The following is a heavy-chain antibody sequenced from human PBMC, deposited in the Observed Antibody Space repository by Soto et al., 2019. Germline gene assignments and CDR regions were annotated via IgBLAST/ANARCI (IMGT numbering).Heavy chain of an antibody. V-gene: IGHV3-49*04. J-gene: IGHJ4*02. Sequence: PGGSLRLCCTASGFTFGNSAINWVRQAPGEGLEWIGLIRNQTYSGTTEYAASVRGRFTISRHDSNGVAYLQMSSLRTEDSAVYYCITAASPSIAYFFYFWGPGTLVTVSS. CDR3: ITAASPSIAYFFYF. CDR1: GFTFGNSA. D-gene: IGHD3-22*01. CDR2: IRNQTYSGTT.